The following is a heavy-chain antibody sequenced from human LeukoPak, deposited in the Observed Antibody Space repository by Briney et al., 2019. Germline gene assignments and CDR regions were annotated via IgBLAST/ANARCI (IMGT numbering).Heavy chain of an antibody. CDR3: ARSTVGVDY. J-gene: IGHJ4*02. CDR1: GFTFSSYE. Sequence: GGPLRLSFEASGFTFSSYERNWFRQPPGKGLEWVSYISGSGSYIYDADSVKGRFTISRDNAKSSLYLQMNSLRAEDTAVYYCARSTVGVDYWGQGTLVTVSS. D-gene: IGHD4-23*01. CDR2: ISGSGSYI. V-gene: IGHV3-48*03.